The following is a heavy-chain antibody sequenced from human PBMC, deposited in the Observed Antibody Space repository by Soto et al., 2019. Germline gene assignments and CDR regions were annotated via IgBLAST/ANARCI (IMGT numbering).Heavy chain of an antibody. CDR3: AKEVWSGPMDV. CDR2: ISDDGSNK. CDR1: GFTFSSYG. J-gene: IGHJ6*02. V-gene: IGHV3-30*18. D-gene: IGHD3-3*01. Sequence: QVQLVESGGGVVQPGRSLRLSCAASGFTFSSYGMHWVRQAPGKGLEWVAVISDDGSNKNYADAVKGRFTISSDNSTNKQYLQMNSLRAEDKAVYYCAKEVWSGPMDVWGQGTTVTVSS.